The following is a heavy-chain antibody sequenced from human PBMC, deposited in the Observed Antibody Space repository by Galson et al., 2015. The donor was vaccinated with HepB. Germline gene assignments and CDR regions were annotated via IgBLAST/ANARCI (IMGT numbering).Heavy chain of an antibody. J-gene: IGHJ3*02. V-gene: IGHV1-2*04. CDR1: GYTFTGYY. D-gene: IGHD1-26*01. Sequence: SVKVSCKASGYTFTGYYMHWVRQAPGQGLEWMGWINPNSGGTNYAQKFQGWVTMTRDTSISTAYMELSRLRSDDTAVYYCARVSIVGATSAFDIWGQGTMVTVSS. CDR2: INPNSGGT. CDR3: ARVSIVGATSAFDI.